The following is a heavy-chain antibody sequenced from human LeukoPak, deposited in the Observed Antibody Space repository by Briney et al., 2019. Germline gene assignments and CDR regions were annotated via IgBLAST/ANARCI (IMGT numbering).Heavy chain of an antibody. CDR1: GFTFSNYC. Sequence: QPGGSLRLSCAASGFTFSNYCMNWVRQAPGKGLEWVSYISSSSSTIYHADSVKGRFTVSRDNAKNSLYLQMNSLRDEDTAVYYCARDRYGSGWYYFELWGQGTLVTVSS. D-gene: IGHD6-19*01. J-gene: IGHJ4*02. V-gene: IGHV3-48*02. CDR3: ARDRYGSGWYYFEL. CDR2: ISSSSSTI.